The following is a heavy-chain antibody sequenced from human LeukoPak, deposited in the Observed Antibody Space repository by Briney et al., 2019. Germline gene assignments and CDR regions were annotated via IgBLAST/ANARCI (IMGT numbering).Heavy chain of an antibody. D-gene: IGHD3-22*01. CDR2: INTNTGNP. V-gene: IGHV7-4-1*02. Sequence: ASVKVSCKTSGYTFSGYYLNWVRQAPGQGLEWMGWINTNTGNPTYAQGFTGRFVFSLDTSVSTAYLQISSLKAEDTAVYYCARLYYYDSSGSYYYMDVWGKGTTVTVSS. J-gene: IGHJ6*03. CDR1: GYTFSGYY. CDR3: ARLYYYDSSGSYYYMDV.